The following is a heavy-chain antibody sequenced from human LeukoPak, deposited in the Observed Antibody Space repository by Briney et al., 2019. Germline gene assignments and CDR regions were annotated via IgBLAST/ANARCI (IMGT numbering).Heavy chain of an antibody. CDR2: ISSFSGTI. V-gene: IGHV3-48*01. Sequence: TGGSLRLSCAASGFTFSSYSMNWVRQAPGKGLEWVSYISSFSGTINYADSVKGRFTISRDNAKNSLYLQMNSLRAEDTAVYYCAKVAEGARFGGAWWGQGTLVTVSS. CDR1: GFTFSSYS. J-gene: IGHJ4*02. CDR3: AKVAEGARFGGAW. D-gene: IGHD3-10*02.